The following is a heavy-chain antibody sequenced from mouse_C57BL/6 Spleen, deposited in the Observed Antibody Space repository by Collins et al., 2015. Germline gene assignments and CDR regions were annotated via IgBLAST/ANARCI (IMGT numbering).Heavy chain of an antibody. V-gene: IGHV1-9*01. Sequence: QVRLQQSGAELMKPGASVKISCKATGYTFSSYWIEWVKQRPGHGLEWIGEILPGSGSTNYNEKFKGKATFTADTSSNTAYMQLSSLTSEDSAVYYCARYGGLRRTVYYAMDYWGQGTSVTVSS. D-gene: IGHD2-4*01. CDR1: GYTFSSYW. J-gene: IGHJ4*01. CDR3: ARYGGLRRTVYYAMDY. CDR2: ILPGSGST.